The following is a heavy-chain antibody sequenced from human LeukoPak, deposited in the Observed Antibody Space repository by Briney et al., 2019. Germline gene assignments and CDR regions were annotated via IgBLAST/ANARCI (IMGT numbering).Heavy chain of an antibody. CDR3: ARDIAVAGPRYGMDV. J-gene: IGHJ6*02. D-gene: IGHD6-19*01. Sequence: SQTLSLICAISGDSVSSNSAAWNWIRQSPSRGLEWLGRTYYRSKWYNDYAVSVKSRITINPDTSKNQLSLQLNAVTPEDPGVYYCARDIAVAGPRYGMDVWGQGTTVTVSS. CDR1: GDSVSSNSAA. CDR2: TYYRSKWYN. V-gene: IGHV6-1*01.